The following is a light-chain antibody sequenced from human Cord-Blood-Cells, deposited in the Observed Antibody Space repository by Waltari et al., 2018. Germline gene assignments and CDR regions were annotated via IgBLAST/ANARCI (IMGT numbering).Light chain of an antibody. Sequence: QSALTQPASVSGSPGQSITIPCTGTSRDVGGYNYVSWYQQHPGKAPKLMIYEFSNRPSGVSNRCSGPKSGTTASRTISGLQAEDEADYYCSSDTSSSTYVFGTGTKVTVL. J-gene: IGLJ1*01. CDR1: SRDVGGYNY. CDR2: EFS. CDR3: SSDTSSSTYV. V-gene: IGLV2-14*01.